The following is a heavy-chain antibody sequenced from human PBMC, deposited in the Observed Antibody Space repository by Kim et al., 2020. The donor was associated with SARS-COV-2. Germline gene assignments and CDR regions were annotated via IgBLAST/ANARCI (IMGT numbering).Heavy chain of an antibody. Sequence: GGSLRLSCAASGFTFSSYSMNWVRQAPGKGLEWVSSISSTSSYIYYADSVKGRFTISRDNAKNSLYLQMNSLRAEDTAVYYCARRSGSYYDSIGYYDYYYYMDVWGKGTTVTVSS. CDR2: ISSTSSYI. J-gene: IGHJ6*03. CDR3: ARRSGSYYDSIGYYDYYYYMDV. D-gene: IGHD3-22*01. V-gene: IGHV3-21*01. CDR1: GFTFSSYS.